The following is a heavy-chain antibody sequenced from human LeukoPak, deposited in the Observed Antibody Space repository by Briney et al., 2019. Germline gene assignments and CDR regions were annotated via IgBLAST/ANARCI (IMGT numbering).Heavy chain of an antibody. J-gene: IGHJ3*02. V-gene: IGHV3-23*01. CDR3: ANAGKMIIRLDGAFDI. CDR2: ISGSGGST. Sequence: GGSLRLSCAASGFTFSSYDMSWVRQAPGKGLEWVSAISGSGGSTYYADSVKGRFTISGDNAKHTLYLQMNSLRAEDTAVYYYANAGKMIIRLDGAFDIWGQRTMVTVSS. D-gene: IGHD3-22*01. CDR1: GFTFSSYD.